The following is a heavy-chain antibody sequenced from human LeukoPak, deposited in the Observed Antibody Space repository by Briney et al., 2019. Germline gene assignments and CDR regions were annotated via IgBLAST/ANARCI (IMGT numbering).Heavy chain of an antibody. Sequence: FSNYNNIKEADAVKGRFTISRVNAKNSLYLQMNSLRAEDTAIYYCARASNSPFDYWGQGTLVTVSS. CDR3: ARASNSPFDY. CDR2: FSNYNNI. D-gene: IGHD2-21*01. V-gene: IGHV3-69-1*02. J-gene: IGHJ4*02.